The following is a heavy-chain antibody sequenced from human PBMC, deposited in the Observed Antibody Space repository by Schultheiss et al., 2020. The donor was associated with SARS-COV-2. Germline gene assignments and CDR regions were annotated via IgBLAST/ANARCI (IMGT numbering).Heavy chain of an antibody. J-gene: IGHJ4*02. CDR1: GFTFSSYE. CDR2: ISSSSSYT. D-gene: IGHD6-25*01. V-gene: IGHV3-21*05. CDR3: GGTQRFDY. Sequence: GGSLRLSCATSGFTFSSYEMNWVRQAPGKGLEWVSYISSSSSYTNYADSVKGRFTISRDNAKNSLYLQMNSLRAEDTAVYYCGGTQRFDYWGQGTLVTVSS.